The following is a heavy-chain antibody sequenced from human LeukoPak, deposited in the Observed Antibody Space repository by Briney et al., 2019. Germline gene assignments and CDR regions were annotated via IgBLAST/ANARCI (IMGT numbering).Heavy chain of an antibody. Sequence: PGGSLRLSCAASGFTFSGYEMNWVRQAPGKGPEWVSYISSSGSTIYYADSVKGRFTISRDNAKNSLYLQMNSLRAEDTAVYYCARVGWELLLLDGYSRGLDYWGQGTLVTVSS. D-gene: IGHD1-26*01. V-gene: IGHV3-48*03. CDR1: GFTFSGYE. J-gene: IGHJ4*02. CDR3: ARVGWELLLLDGYSRGLDY. CDR2: ISSSGSTI.